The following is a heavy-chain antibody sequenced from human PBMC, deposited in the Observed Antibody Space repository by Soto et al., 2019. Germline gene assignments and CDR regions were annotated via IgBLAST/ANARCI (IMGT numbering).Heavy chain of an antibody. Sequence: ASETLSLTCTVSGGSISSGDYYWSWIRQPPGKGLEWIGYIYYSGSTYYNPSLKSRVTISVDTSKNQFSLKLSSVTAADTAVYYCARDPNYDILTGYSYFDYWGQGXLVTVYS. J-gene: IGHJ4*02. CDR1: GGSISSGDYY. CDR3: ARDPNYDILTGYSYFDY. V-gene: IGHV4-30-4*01. CDR2: IYYSGST. D-gene: IGHD3-9*01.